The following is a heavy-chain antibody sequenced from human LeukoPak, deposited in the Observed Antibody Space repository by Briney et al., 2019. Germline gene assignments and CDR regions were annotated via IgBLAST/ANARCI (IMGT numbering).Heavy chain of an antibody. CDR2: IYYSGST. CDR1: AGSISSDDYY. D-gene: IGHD6-13*01. J-gene: IGHJ4*02. V-gene: IGHV4-30-4*01. Sequence: SETLSKICTVAAGSISSDDYYWSWIRQPPGKGLEWIGYIYYSGSTYYYPALKSRVTISVDTSKNQSSLTLSPVTAADTAVYYCARAGPGAAGWVGLDSWGQGTLVTVSS. CDR3: ARAGPGAAGWVGLDS.